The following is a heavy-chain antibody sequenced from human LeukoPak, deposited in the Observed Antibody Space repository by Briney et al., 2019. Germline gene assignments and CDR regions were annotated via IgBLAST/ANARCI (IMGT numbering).Heavy chain of an antibody. CDR2: IIPIFDTA. CDR3: ARDLSGYTFDY. J-gene: IGHJ4*02. CDR1: GGTFSSYA. V-gene: IGHV1-69*13. Sequence: SVKVSCKASGGTFSSYAISWVRQAPGQGLERMGGIIPIFDTANYAQKFQGRVTITADESTSTAYMELSSLRSEDTAVYYCARDLSGYTFDYWGQGTLVTVSS. D-gene: IGHD3-22*01.